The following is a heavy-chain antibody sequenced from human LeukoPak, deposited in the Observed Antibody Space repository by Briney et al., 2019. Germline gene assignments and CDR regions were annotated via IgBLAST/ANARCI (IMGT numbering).Heavy chain of an antibody. D-gene: IGHD6-19*01. CDR3: AKGSGWYTHYFDY. Sequence: GGSLRLSCAASGFTFSSYAMSWVRQAPGKGLEWVSAISGSGGSTYYADSVKGRFTISRDNAKNSLYLQMNSLRAEDTALYYCAKGSGWYTHYFDYWGQGTLVTVSS. CDR2: ISGSGGST. V-gene: IGHV3-23*01. J-gene: IGHJ4*02. CDR1: GFTFSSYA.